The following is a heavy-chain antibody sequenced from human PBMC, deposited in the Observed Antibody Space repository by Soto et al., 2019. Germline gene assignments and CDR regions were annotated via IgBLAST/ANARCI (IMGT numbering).Heavy chain of an antibody. V-gene: IGHV3-13*01. CDR3: ARGGGLNPDYYYYGMDV. CDR2: IGTAGDT. Sequence: PGGSLRLSCAASGFTFSSYDMHWVRQATGKGLEWVSAIGTAGDTYYPGSVKGRFTISRENAKNSLYLQMNSLRAGDTAVYYCARGGGLNPDYYYYGMDVWGQGTTVTVSS. J-gene: IGHJ6*02. D-gene: IGHD2-8*01. CDR1: GFTFSSYD.